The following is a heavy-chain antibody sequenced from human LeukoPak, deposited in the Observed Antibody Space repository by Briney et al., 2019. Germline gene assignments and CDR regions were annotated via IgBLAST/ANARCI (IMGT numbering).Heavy chain of an antibody. CDR2: IFYSGST. CDR1: GGSISSSSCY. CDR3: ARHSPLRYPNWYFDL. V-gene: IGHV4-39*01. J-gene: IGHJ2*01. Sequence: SETLSLTCTVSGGSISSSSCYWGWIRQPPEKGLEWIGNIFYSGSTHYNPSLKSRVTISVDTSKNQFSLKLTSVTAADTAVYYCARHSPLRYPNWYFDLWGRGTLVTVSS. D-gene: IGHD3-16*02.